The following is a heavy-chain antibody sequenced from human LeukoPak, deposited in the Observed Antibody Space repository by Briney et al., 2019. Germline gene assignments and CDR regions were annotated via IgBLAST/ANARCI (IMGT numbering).Heavy chain of an antibody. CDR3: ARGSSLAAAARGFDY. J-gene: IGHJ4*02. D-gene: IGHD6-25*01. CDR1: GFTVSTNY. V-gene: IGHV3-66*02. Sequence: GGSLRLSCAASGFTVSTNYMGWVRQAPGKGLDWASVIYSGGGAYYADSVKDRFTIFRDTSKNTLYLQMNSLRPEDTAVYYCARGSSLAAAARGFDYWGQGTLVTVSS. CDR2: IYSGGGA.